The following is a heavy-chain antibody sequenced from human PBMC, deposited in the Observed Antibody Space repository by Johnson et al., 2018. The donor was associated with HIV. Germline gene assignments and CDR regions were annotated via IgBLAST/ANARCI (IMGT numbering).Heavy chain of an antibody. CDR3: ARSRRVLLGYYYDSSGGLNAFDI. Sequence: MLLVESGGGLVQPGGSLRLSCAASGFTFSSYWMTWVRQPPGRGLECVANIKQDGTEKNYVDSVRGRFTISRDNAANSLYLQMNSLRPEDTAVYYCARSRRVLLGYYYDSSGGLNAFDIWGQGTMVTVSS. CDR1: GFTFSSYW. CDR2: IKQDGTEK. D-gene: IGHD3-22*01. V-gene: IGHV3-7*01. J-gene: IGHJ3*02.